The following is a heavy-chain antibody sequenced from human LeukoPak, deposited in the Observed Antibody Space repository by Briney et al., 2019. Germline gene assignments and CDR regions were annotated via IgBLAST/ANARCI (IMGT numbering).Heavy chain of an antibody. CDR3: ARAGYSSGWYRGADFDY. J-gene: IGHJ4*02. V-gene: IGHV1-18*01. Sequence: ASVKVSCKASGYTFTSYGIGWVRQAPGQGLEWMGWISAYNGNTNYAQKLQGRVTMTTDTSTSTAYMELRSLRSDDTAVYYCARAGYSSGWYRGADFDYWGQGTLVTVSS. D-gene: IGHD6-19*01. CDR2: ISAYNGNT. CDR1: GYTFTSYG.